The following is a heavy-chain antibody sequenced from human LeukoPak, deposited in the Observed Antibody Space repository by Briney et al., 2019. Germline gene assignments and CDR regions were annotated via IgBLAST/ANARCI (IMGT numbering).Heavy chain of an antibody. CDR1: GGSISSYY. Sequence: SETLSLTCTVSGGSISSYYWSWIRQPPGKGLEWIGYIYYSGSTNYNPSLKSRVTISVDTSKNQFSLKLSSVTAADTAVYYCARVIGSGWPYYYYMDVWGKGTTVTVSS. V-gene: IGHV4-59*12. D-gene: IGHD6-19*01. J-gene: IGHJ6*03. CDR3: ARVIGSGWPYYYYMDV. CDR2: IYYSGST.